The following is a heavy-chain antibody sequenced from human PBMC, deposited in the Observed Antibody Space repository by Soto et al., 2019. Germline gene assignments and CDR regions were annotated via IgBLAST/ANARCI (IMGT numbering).Heavy chain of an antibody. CDR1: QFSFRSYA. J-gene: IGHJ4*02. CDR2: ISFDGNSI. Sequence: PWGSLRLSCVASQFSFRSYAMHWIRQSPGKGLEWVAVISFDGNSIHYADSVRDSFTISRDNSKDTLYLQMNNLSPEATAVYYCARTFDTITYYFDYWGQGTVVTVSS. D-gene: IGHD3-9*01. V-gene: IGHV3-30-3*01. CDR3: ARTFDTITYYFDY.